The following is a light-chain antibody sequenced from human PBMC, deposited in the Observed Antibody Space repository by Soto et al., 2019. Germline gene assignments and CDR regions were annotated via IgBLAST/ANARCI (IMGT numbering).Light chain of an antibody. CDR1: TSDVGNYNY. J-gene: IGLJ1*01. CDR3: KSYTSRSTFV. V-gene: IGLV2-14*01. Sequence: QSALTQPASVSGSPGQSITISCTGTTSDVGNYNYVSWYQHHPGKAPKLVIYEVTNRPSGVSNRFSGSKSGNTASLTISGLQAEDEADYYCKSYTSRSTFVFGTGTKLTVL. CDR2: EVT.